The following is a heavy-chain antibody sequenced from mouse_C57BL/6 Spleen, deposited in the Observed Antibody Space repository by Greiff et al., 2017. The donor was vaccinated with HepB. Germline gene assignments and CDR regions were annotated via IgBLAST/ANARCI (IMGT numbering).Heavy chain of an antibody. CDR3: AREGVYYGSLYYFDY. V-gene: IGHV1-55*01. CDR2: IYPGSGST. J-gene: IGHJ2*01. Sequence: QVQLQQSGAELVKPGASVKMSCKASGYTFTSYWITWVKQRPGQGLEWIGDIYPGSGSTNYNEKFKSKATLTVDTSSSTAYMQLSSLTSEDSAVYYCAREGVYYGSLYYFDYWGQGTTLTVSS. CDR1: GYTFTSYW. D-gene: IGHD1-1*01.